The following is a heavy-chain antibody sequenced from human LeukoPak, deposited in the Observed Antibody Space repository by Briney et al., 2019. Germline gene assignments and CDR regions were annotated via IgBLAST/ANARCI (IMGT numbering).Heavy chain of an antibody. Sequence: ASVKVSCKASGYTFTTYYMHWVRQAPGQGPEWVGVINPSDRSTSYAQKFQGRVTMTRDTSTSTVYMDLSSLRSDDTAVYSCARHSLPGTTPFDLWGQGTLVTVSS. V-gene: IGHV1-46*01. D-gene: IGHD1-1*01. CDR3: ARHSLPGTTPFDL. CDR1: GYTFTTYY. J-gene: IGHJ4*02. CDR2: INPSDRST.